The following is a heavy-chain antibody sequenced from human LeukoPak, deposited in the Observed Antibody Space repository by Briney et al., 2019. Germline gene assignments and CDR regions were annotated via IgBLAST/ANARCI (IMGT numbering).Heavy chain of an antibody. J-gene: IGHJ6*02. CDR1: GGSISSGGYS. V-gene: IGHV4-30-2*01. Sequence: SQTLSLTCAVSGGSISSGGYSWSWIRQPPGKGLEWMGYIYHSGSTYYNPSLKSRVTRSVDRSKNQFSLKLSSVTAADTAVYYCARAYLDPHYGMDVWGQGTTVTVSS. D-gene: IGHD3-9*01. CDR2: IYHSGST. CDR3: ARAYLDPHYGMDV.